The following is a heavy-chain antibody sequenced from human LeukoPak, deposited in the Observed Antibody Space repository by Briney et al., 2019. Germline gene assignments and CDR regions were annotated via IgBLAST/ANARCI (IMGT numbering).Heavy chain of an antibody. V-gene: IGHV3-11*04. CDR1: GFTFSDYY. CDR2: ISSSGSTI. Sequence: GGSLRLSCAASGFTFSDYYMSWIRQAPGKGLEWVSYISSSGSTIYYADSVKGRFIISRDNAKNSVYLQMNSLRAEDTAVYYCAKGAVVGATLSRGPFDIWGQGTMVTVSS. D-gene: IGHD1-26*01. J-gene: IGHJ3*02. CDR3: AKGAVVGATLSRGPFDI.